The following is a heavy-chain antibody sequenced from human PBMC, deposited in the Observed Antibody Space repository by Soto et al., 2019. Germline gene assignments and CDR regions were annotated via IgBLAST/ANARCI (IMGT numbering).Heavy chain of an antibody. V-gene: IGHV1-8*01. CDR1: GYTFTNND. J-gene: IGHJ5*02. CDR3: ALMESSGHLDLFAP. Sequence: ASVKVSCKASGYTFTNNDVSWVRQATGQGLEWMGWMNPGSGDTGYAQKFQGRVTMTRDISIATAYMELNSLTSEDTAIYYCALMESSGHLDLFAPRGQRSPVTGSS. CDR2: MNPGSGDT. D-gene: IGHD2-8*01.